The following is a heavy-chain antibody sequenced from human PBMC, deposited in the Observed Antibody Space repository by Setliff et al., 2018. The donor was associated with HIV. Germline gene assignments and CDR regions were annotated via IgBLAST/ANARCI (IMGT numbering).Heavy chain of an antibody. V-gene: IGHV4-39*01. D-gene: IGHD5-18*01. Sequence: PSXTLSXXXTVSGGSISSSSYYWGWIRQPPGKGLEWIGSIYYSGSTYXNPSLKSRVTISVDTSKNTFPLKLSSVTAAATAVYYCARHNTGYSYGYDYYYYYMDVXXXGTKVTVSS. CDR1: GGSISSSSYY. CDR2: IYYSGST. J-gene: IGHJ6*03. CDR3: ARHNTGYSYGYDYYYYYMDV.